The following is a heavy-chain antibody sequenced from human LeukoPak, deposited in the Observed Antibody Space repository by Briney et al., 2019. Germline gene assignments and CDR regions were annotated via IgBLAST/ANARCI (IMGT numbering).Heavy chain of an antibody. J-gene: IGHJ2*01. CDR2: IVVGSGNT. Sequence: SVKVSCRASGFTFTSSAVQWVRQARGQRLEWIGWIVVGSGNTNYAQKFQERVTITRDMSTSTAYMELSSLRSEDTAVYYCAAAPQYDILSFDLWGRGTLVTVSS. V-gene: IGHV1-58*01. CDR1: GFTFTSSA. CDR3: AAAPQYDILSFDL. D-gene: IGHD3-9*01.